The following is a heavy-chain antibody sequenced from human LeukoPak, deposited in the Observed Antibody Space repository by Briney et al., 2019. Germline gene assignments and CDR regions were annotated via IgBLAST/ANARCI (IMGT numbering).Heavy chain of an antibody. D-gene: IGHD1-26*01. CDR2: ISYDGSNK. CDR1: GFTFSSYA. CDR3: AKWPEGATPKFHY. V-gene: IGHV3-30*04. Sequence: GRSLRLSCAASGFTFSSYAMHWVRQAPGKGLEWVAVISYDGSNKYYPDSVRGRFTISRDNSKNTLHLQMDSLRAEDTAIYYCAKWPEGATPKFHYWGQGTLVTVSS. J-gene: IGHJ4*02.